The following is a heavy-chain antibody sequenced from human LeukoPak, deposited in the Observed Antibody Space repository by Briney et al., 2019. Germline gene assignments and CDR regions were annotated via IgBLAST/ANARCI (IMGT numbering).Heavy chain of an antibody. Sequence: SETLSLTCAAYGGSFSGYYWSWIRHPPGKGLEWIGEINHTGSTNYNPSLKSRVTISVDTSKNQFSLKLTSVTAADTALYYCARAYHSSGGLGWFDPWGQGTLVTVSS. CDR1: GGSFSGYY. J-gene: IGHJ5*02. D-gene: IGHD6-19*01. CDR3: ARAYHSSGGLGWFDP. CDR2: INHTGST. V-gene: IGHV4-34*01.